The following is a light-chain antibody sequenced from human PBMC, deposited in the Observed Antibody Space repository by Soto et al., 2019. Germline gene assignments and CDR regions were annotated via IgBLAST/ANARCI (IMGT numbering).Light chain of an antibody. CDR2: DAS. Sequence: DIQMTQSPSTLSASVGDRVTITCRASQSISSWLAWYQQKPGKAPKLLIYDASSLESGVPSRFSGSGSGTDFTLTISRLEPEDFAVYYCQQYGSSPPRYTFGQGTKVDIK. CDR1: QSISSW. CDR3: QQYGSSPPRYT. V-gene: IGKV1-5*01. J-gene: IGKJ2*01.